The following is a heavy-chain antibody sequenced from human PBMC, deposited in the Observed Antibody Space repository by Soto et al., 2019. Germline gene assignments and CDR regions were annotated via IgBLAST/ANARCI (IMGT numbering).Heavy chain of an antibody. Sequence: GASVKVSCKASGYTFTSYGISWVRQAPGQGLEWMGWINPNSGGTNYAQKFQGWVTMTRDTSISTAYMELSRLRSDDTAVYYCAGGYCSSTSCHFDYWGQGTLVTVSS. CDR2: INPNSGGT. CDR1: GYTFTSYG. V-gene: IGHV1-2*04. J-gene: IGHJ4*02. CDR3: AGGYCSSTSCHFDY. D-gene: IGHD2-2*01.